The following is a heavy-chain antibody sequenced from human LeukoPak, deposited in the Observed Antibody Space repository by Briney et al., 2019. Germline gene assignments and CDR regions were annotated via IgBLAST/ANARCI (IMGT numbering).Heavy chain of an antibody. CDR2: ISSSSSYI. Sequence: PGGSLRLSCAASGFTFSSYAMSWVRQAPGKGLEWVSSISSSSSYIYYADSVKGRFTISRDNAKNSLYLQMNSLRAEDTAVYYCAREDSSGYDQLSDYYYMDVWGKGTTVTISS. D-gene: IGHD5-12*01. V-gene: IGHV3-21*01. CDR1: GFTFSSYA. CDR3: AREDSSGYDQLSDYYYMDV. J-gene: IGHJ6*03.